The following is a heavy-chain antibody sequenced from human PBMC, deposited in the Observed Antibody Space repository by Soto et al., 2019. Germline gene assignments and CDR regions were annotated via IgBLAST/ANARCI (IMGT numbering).Heavy chain of an antibody. CDR2: ISGYGDTT. D-gene: IGHD4-4*01. V-gene: IGHV3-23*01. CDR1: GFPFSSYA. Sequence: VQLLASGGGLAQPGGSLRLSCAASGFPFSSYAMSWVRQAPGKGLEWVSGISGYGDTTYYAASVKGRFTISRDNSQKMLFLQMNSLRAEDTAMYYCAKVPLVLSNAFDLWGQGTKVTVSS. J-gene: IGHJ3*01. CDR3: AKVPLVLSNAFDL.